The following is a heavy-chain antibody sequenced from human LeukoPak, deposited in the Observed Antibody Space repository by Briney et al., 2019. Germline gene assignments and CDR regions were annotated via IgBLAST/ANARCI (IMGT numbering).Heavy chain of an antibody. V-gene: IGHV1-18*04. CDR1: GYTFTGYY. Sequence: ASVKVSYKASGYTFTGYYMHWVRQAPGQGLEWMGWISAYNGNTNYAQKLQGRVTMTTDTSTSTAYMELRSLRSDDTAVYYCARDRGPTIAGWFDPWGQGTLVTVSS. D-gene: IGHD6-13*01. J-gene: IGHJ5*02. CDR2: ISAYNGNT. CDR3: ARDRGPTIAGWFDP.